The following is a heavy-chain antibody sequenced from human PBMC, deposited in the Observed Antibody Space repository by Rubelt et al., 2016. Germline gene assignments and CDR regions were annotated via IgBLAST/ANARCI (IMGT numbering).Heavy chain of an antibody. CDR1: GGFIRNNSYY. D-gene: IGHD6-19*01. V-gene: IGHV4-39*07. CDR3: ARDTVAGRQDVQDY. Sequence: QLQLQESGPGLVKPSETLSLTCTVSGGFIRNNSYYWGWIRQPPGKGLEWIGNIYDSGSTNYNPSLKSRVTISVDTSKNQLPLRLRSVTAAETAVYFCARDTVAGRQDVQDYWGQGTLVTVSS. J-gene: IGHJ4*02. CDR2: IYDSGST.